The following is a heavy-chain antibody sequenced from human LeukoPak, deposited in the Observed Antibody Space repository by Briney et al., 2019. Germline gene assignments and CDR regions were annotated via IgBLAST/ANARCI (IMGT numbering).Heavy chain of an antibody. V-gene: IGHV3-30*18. Sequence: GGSLRLSCAASGFTFSSYGMHWVRQAPGKGLEWVAVISYDGSNKYYADSVKGRFTISRDISKNTLYLQMNSLRAEDTAVYYCAKEGAYCGGDCYYLDYWGQGTLVTVSS. D-gene: IGHD2-21*02. J-gene: IGHJ4*02. CDR1: GFTFSSYG. CDR2: ISYDGSNK. CDR3: AKEGAYCGGDCYYLDY.